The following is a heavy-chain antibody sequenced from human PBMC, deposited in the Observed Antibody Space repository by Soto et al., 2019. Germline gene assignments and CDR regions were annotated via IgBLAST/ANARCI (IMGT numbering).Heavy chain of an antibody. CDR2: INAGNGKT. CDR3: ARVSQWLLPRTFDY. CDR1: GYTFTSYA. J-gene: IGHJ4*02. V-gene: IGHV1-3*01. D-gene: IGHD6-19*01. Sequence: ASVKVSCKASGYTFTSYAMHWVRQAPGQRLEWMGWINAGNGKTNYAQNLQGRVTLTTDTSTSTAYMELRSLRSDDTAVYYCARVSQWLLPRTFDYWGQGTLVTVSS.